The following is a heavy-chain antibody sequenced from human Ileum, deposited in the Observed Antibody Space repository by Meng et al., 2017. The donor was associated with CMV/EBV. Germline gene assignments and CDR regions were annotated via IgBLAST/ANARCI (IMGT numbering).Heavy chain of an antibody. Sequence: GFTFSSYAMSWVRQAPGKGLEWVSAISGSGGSTHYADSVKGRFTISRDNSKNTLYLQMNSLRAEDTAVYYCAKDQYYDFWSGYLLDYWGQGTLVTVSS. CDR2: ISGSGGST. D-gene: IGHD3-3*01. V-gene: IGHV3-23*01. CDR1: GFTFSSYA. CDR3: AKDQYYDFWSGYLLDY. J-gene: IGHJ4*02.